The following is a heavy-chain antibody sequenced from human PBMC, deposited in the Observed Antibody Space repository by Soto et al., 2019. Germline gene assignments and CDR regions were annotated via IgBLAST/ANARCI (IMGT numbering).Heavy chain of an antibody. CDR1: GYTFTGYY. J-gene: IGHJ6*02. V-gene: IGHV1-2*04. D-gene: IGHD5-12*01. CDR3: AREHIVATETDHYYYYGMDV. CDR2: INPNSGGT. Sequence: GASVKVSCKASGYTFTGYYMHWVRQAPGQGLEWMGWINPNSGGTNYAQKFQGWVTMTRDTSISTANMELSRLRSDDTAVYYCAREHIVATETDHYYYYGMDVWGQGTTVTVSS.